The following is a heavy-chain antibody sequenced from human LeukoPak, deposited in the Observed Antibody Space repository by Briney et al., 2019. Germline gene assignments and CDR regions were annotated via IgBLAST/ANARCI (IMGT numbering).Heavy chain of an antibody. CDR2: INPNSGGT. Sequence: GASVKVSCKASGYTFTGYYMHWVRQAPGQGLEWMGRINPNSGGTNYAQKFQGRVTMTRDTSISTAYMELSRLRSDDTAVYYCARVPIFGVVNYFDYWGQGTLVTVSS. D-gene: IGHD3-3*01. CDR1: GYTFTGYY. J-gene: IGHJ4*02. V-gene: IGHV1-2*06. CDR3: ARVPIFGVVNYFDY.